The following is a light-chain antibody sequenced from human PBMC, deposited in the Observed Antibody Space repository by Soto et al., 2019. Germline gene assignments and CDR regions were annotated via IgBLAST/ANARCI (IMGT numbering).Light chain of an antibody. CDR2: EAS. V-gene: IGKV1-33*01. CDR3: KQYVNLPLT. Sequence: DIQMTQSPSSLSASVGDRVTITCQASHDITNYLNWYQQKPGKSTKLLIYEASSLETGVPSRFSGGGSGAPFSFTISSLQPEDFATYYGKQYVNLPLTFGGGTKWEVK. CDR1: HDITNY. J-gene: IGKJ4*01.